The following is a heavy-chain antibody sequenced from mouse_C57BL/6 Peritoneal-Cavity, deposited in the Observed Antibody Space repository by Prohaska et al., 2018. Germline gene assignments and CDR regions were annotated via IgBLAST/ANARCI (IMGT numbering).Heavy chain of an antibody. D-gene: IGHD1-1*01. V-gene: IGHV1-64*01. Sequence: LKLSCKASGYTFTSYWMHWVKQRPGQGLEWIGMIHPKSGSTNYNEKFKSKATLTVDKSSSTAYMQLSSLTSEDSAVDYCARSGSSPWYFDVWGTGTTVTVSS. CDR1: GYTFTSYW. J-gene: IGHJ1*03. CDR3: ARSGSSPWYFDV. CDR2: IHPKSGST.